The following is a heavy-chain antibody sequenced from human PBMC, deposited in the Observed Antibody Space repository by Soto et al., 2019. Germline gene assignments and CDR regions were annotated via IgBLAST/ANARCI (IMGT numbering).Heavy chain of an antibody. Sequence: ESGGGVVQPGRSLRLSCAASGFTFSSYAMHWVRQAPGKGLEWVAVISYDGSNKYYADSVKGRFTISRDNSKNTLYLQMNSLRAEDTAVYYCARGSGIVGATEFDYWGQGTLVTVSS. D-gene: IGHD1-26*01. V-gene: IGHV3-30-3*01. J-gene: IGHJ4*02. CDR1: GFTFSSYA. CDR3: ARGSGIVGATEFDY. CDR2: ISYDGSNK.